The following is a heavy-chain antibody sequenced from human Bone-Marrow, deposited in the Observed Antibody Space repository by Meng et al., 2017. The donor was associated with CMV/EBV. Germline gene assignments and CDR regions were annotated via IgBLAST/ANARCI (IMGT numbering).Heavy chain of an antibody. V-gene: IGHV4-4*07. CDR3: ARFNSYGSGSRKFPNWFDP. Sequence: VQLQESGPGLVKPSETLSLTCTVSGGSISSYYWSWIRQPAGKGLEWIGRIYTSGSTNYNPSLKSRVTMSVDTSKNQFSLKLSSVTAADTAVYYCARFNSYGSGSRKFPNWFDPWGQGTLVTVSS. J-gene: IGHJ5*02. CDR2: IYTSGST. D-gene: IGHD3-10*01. CDR1: GGSISSYY.